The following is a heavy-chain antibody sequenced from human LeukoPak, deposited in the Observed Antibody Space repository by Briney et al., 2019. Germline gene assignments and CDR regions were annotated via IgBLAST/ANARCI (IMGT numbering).Heavy chain of an antibody. V-gene: IGHV5-51*01. J-gene: IGHJ4*02. CDR2: IYPGDSDT. Sequence: PGESLKISCKGSGYSFSNYWIGWVRQMPGKGLEWMGIIYPGDSDTRYSPSFQGQVTISADKSISTAYLQWSSLKASDTAMYYCARRDILTGYSTFDYWGQGTLVTVSS. CDR1: GYSFSNYW. D-gene: IGHD3-9*01. CDR3: ARRDILTGYSTFDY.